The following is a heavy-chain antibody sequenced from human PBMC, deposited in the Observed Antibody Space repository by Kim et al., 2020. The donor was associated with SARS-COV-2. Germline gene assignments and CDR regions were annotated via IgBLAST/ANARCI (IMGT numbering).Heavy chain of an antibody. CDR1: GFTFRAYN. CDR3: VRHYGNLFFDF. Sequence: GGSLRLSCAASGFTFRAYNMNWVRQAPGKGLEWVAYISSSLATIRYADSVRGRFTVSRDNGANSLYLQMNSLRAEDTAVYFCVRHYGNLFFDFWGHGALVTVSS. J-gene: IGHJ4*01. V-gene: IGHV3-48*01. D-gene: IGHD3-16*01. CDR2: ISSSLATI.